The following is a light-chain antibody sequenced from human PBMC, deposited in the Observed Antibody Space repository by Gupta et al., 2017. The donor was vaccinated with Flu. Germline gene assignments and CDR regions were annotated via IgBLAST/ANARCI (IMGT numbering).Light chain of an antibody. Sequence: EIVLTQSPGTLCLSPGERATLSCRASQSVSSNYLAWYQQKPGQAPRLVIYDATSRATGIPDRFSGSGSGTDFTLTVSRLEPEDFAVYYCQQYGSSPRTFGQGTKVEIK. CDR3: QQYGSSPRT. J-gene: IGKJ2*01. CDR2: DAT. CDR1: QSVSSNY. V-gene: IGKV3-20*01.